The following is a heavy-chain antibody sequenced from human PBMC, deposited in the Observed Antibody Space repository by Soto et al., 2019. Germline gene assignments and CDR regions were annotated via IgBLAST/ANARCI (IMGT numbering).Heavy chain of an antibody. Sequence: QVQLVQSGAEVKKPGSSVKVSCKASGGTFSSYTISWVRQAPGQGLEWMGRIIPILGIANYAQKFQGRVTITADKSTSTAYMELSSLRSEDTAVYYCARASAVAATPFGYSGQGTLVTVSS. V-gene: IGHV1-69*02. J-gene: IGHJ4*02. CDR2: IIPILGIA. D-gene: IGHD2-15*01. CDR3: ARASAVAATPFGY. CDR1: GGTFSSYT.